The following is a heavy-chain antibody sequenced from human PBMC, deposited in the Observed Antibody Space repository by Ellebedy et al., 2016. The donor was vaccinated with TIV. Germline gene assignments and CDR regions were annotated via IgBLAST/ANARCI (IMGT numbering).Heavy chain of an antibody. V-gene: IGHV4-61*01. J-gene: IGHJ3*02. Sequence: SETLSLXXTVSGASVSSGSYYWSWIRQPPGKGLEWIGYIHHSGNTNYNPSLKSRVTISVDTSNNQFSLRLSSVTAADTAVYYCARLHCSSTSCRRQYYDAFDIWGQGTMVTVSS. CDR3: ARLHCSSTSCRRQYYDAFDI. CDR2: IHHSGNT. D-gene: IGHD2-2*01. CDR1: GASVSSGSYY.